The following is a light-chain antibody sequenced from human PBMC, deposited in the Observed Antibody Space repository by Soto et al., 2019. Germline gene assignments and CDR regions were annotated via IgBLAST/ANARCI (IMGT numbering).Light chain of an antibody. CDR1: QSVTSSY. CDR2: GAS. CDR3: QQYVSPPIT. Sequence: EIVLTQSPGTLSLSPGERATLSCRASQSVTSSYLAWYRQKPGQAPRLLIYGASSRATGIPDRFSGSGSGTDFTLTISRLEPEDFAVYYCQQYVSPPITFGQGTRLEIK. V-gene: IGKV3-20*01. J-gene: IGKJ5*01.